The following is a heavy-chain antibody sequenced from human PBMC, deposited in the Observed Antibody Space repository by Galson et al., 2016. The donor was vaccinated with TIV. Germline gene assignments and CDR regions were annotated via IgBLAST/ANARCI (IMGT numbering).Heavy chain of an antibody. V-gene: IGHV5-51*01. Sequence: QSGAEVKKPGESLKISCKGSGYSFPNYWIGWVRQMPGKGLEWMGVIFPDDSDTRYSPSFQGQVTISADKSINTAYLQWSSLKASDTAMHYCARADYDNSGFWGQGTLVTVSS. CDR1: GYSFPNYW. CDR2: IFPDDSDT. CDR3: ARADYDNSGF. J-gene: IGHJ4*02. D-gene: IGHD3-22*01.